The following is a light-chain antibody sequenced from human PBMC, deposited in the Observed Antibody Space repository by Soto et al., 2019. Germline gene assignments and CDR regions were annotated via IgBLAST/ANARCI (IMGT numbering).Light chain of an antibody. V-gene: IGLV2-14*01. CDR1: SNDVGNYKY. CDR3: FSYTSSGTYV. J-gene: IGLJ1*01. CDR2: EVS. Sequence: QSALTQPASVSGCPGQSITISCTGTSNDVGNYKYVSWYQQHPGKAPKLMIYEVSNRPSGVSNRFSGSKSGNTASLTISGLQAEDETDYYCFSYTSSGTYVFGTGTKVTVL.